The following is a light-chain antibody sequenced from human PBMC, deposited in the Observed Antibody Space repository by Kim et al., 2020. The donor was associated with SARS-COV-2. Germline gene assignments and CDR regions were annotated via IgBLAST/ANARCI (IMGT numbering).Light chain of an antibody. J-gene: IGKJ1*01. V-gene: IGKV1-5*03. CDR1: QSVSPS. CDR3: QQYKTYPWT. CDR2: KAS. Sequence: ASVGDTVTISCRVSQSVSPSLAWFRHKPGKAPSLLMYKASSWESGVPSRFSGSGSWTEFTLTITSLQPDDFATYSCQQYKTYPWTFGQGTKVDIK.